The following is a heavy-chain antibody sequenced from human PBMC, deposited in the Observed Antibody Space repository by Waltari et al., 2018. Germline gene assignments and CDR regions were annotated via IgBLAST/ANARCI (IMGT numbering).Heavy chain of an antibody. Sequence: EVQLVESGGGLIQPGGSLSLSCAASGFTVSSNYMSWVRQAPGNGLEWVSCIYSGGSTYYADSVKGRFTISRDNSKNTLYLQMNSLRAEDTAVYYCARGGGGSFGYWGQGTLVTVSS. J-gene: IGHJ4*02. CDR2: IYSGGST. CDR1: GFTVSSNY. D-gene: IGHD2-15*01. V-gene: IGHV3-53*01. CDR3: ARGGGGSFGY.